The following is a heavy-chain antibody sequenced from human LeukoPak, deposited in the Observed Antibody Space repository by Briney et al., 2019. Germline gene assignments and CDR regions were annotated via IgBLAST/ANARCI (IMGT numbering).Heavy chain of an antibody. J-gene: IGHJ4*02. CDR2: INSGSYSI. CDR3: ARDLGGYNFDY. CDR1: GFTFTKYS. V-gene: IGHV3-48*04. D-gene: IGHD5-24*01. Sequence: PGGSLRLSCAASGFTFTKYSMNWVRQAPGKGLEWVSYINSGSYSIYYAGSVKGRFTISRDNAKDSVYLQMNSLRAEDTAVYYCARDLGGYNFDYWGQGTLVTVSS.